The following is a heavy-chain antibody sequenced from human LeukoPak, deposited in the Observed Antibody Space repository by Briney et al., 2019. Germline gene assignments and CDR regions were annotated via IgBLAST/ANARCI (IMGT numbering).Heavy chain of an antibody. V-gene: IGHV1-8*01. CDR3: ARGGTVWGKFDT. CDR2: TNPNSGKT. D-gene: IGHD3-16*01. J-gene: IGHJ5*02. Sequence: ASVRVSCKASGYTFGTYDIDWVRQASGQGLEWMGWTNPNSGKTGYAQKFQGRVSITASTSMSTVYLVVNSLKSEDTALYYCARGGTVWGKFDTWGQGTLVTVSS. CDR1: GYTFGTYD.